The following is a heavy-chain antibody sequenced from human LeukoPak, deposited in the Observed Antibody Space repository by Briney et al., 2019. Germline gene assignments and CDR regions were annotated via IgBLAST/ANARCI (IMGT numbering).Heavy chain of an antibody. D-gene: IGHD3-22*01. V-gene: IGHV5-51*01. CDR2: IYPGDSDT. Sequence: GESLKISCKGFGYSFTSYWIGWVRQMPGKGLEWMGIIYPGDSDTRYSPSFQGQVTISADKSISTAYLQWSSLKASDTAMYYCARQYYYDSSGYYDGFGYWGQGTLVTVSS. J-gene: IGHJ4*02. CDR3: ARQYYYDSSGYYDGFGY. CDR1: GYSFTSYW.